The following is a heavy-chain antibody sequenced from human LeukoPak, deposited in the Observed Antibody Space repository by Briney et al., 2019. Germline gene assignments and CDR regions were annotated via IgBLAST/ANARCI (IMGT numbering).Heavy chain of an antibody. CDR2: IYYSGST. V-gene: IGHV4-39*01. D-gene: IGHD7-27*01. Sequence: PSETLSLTCTVSGGSISSSSYYWGWIRQPPGKGLEWIGSIYYSGSTYYNPSLKSRVTISVDTSKNQFSLKLSSVTAEDTAVYYCGRGHWGLDYWGQGALVTVSS. CDR3: GRGHWGLDY. J-gene: IGHJ4*02. CDR1: GGSISSSSYY.